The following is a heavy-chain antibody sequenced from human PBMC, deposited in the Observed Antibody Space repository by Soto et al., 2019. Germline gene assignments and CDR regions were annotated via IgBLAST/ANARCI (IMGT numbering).Heavy chain of an antibody. D-gene: IGHD6-6*01. CDR3: AKDLTRQLAYWLDP. Sequence: ASVKVSCKTSGFSFTGYYIHWLRQAPGQGLEWMGWINAHSGGTEYAQKFQGRVTLTRDTSIATAYLALTSLTSDDTALYYCAKDLTRQLAYWLDPWGQGTQVTVSS. CDR1: GFSFTGYY. CDR2: INAHSGGT. J-gene: IGHJ5*02. V-gene: IGHV1-2*02.